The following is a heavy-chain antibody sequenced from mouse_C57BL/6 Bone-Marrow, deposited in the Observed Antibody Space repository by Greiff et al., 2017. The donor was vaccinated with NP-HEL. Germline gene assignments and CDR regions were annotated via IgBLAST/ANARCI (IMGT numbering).Heavy chain of an antibody. CDR2: IYHRSGNT. D-gene: IGHD2-4*01. V-gene: IGHV1-81*01. J-gene: IGHJ3*01. CDR3: ARVRLRRGSWFAY. CDR1: GYTFTSYG. Sequence: QVQLKESGAELARPGASVKLSCKASGYTFTSYGISWVKQRTGQGLEWIGEIYHRSGNTYYNEKFKGKATLTADKSSSTAYMELRSLTSEDSAVYFCARVRLRRGSWFAYWGQGTLVTVSA.